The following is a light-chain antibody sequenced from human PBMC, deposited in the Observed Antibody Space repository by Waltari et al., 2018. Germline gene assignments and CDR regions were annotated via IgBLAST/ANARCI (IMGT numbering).Light chain of an antibody. V-gene: IGKV4-1*01. J-gene: IGKJ3*01. Sequence: DIVMTQSPDPLAVSLGERATINCKSSQSVLYNSDNKNYLAWYQQKPGHPPKLLIYWASTLESGVPNRFSGSGSGTDFTLTISSLQAEDVALYYCQQYYSIPFTFGPGTKLDIK. CDR3: QQYYSIPFT. CDR2: WAS. CDR1: QSVLYNSDNKNY.